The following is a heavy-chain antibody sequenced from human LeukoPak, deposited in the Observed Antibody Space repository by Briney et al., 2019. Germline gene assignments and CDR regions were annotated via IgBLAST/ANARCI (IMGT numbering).Heavy chain of an antibody. CDR2: ISGSGGST. CDR1: GFTFSSYA. J-gene: IGHJ4*02. V-gene: IGHV3-23*01. Sequence: GGSLRLSCAASGFTFSSYAMGWVRQAPGKGLEWVSAISGSGGSTYYADSVKGRFTISRDNSKNTLYLQMNSLRAEDTAVYYCAKGDILTGYRQVDYWGQGTLVTVSS. D-gene: IGHD3-9*01. CDR3: AKGDILTGYRQVDY.